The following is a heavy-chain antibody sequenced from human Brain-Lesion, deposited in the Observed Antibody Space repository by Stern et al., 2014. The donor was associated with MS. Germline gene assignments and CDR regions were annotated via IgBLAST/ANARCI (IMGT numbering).Heavy chain of an antibody. Sequence: QVQLQESGPGLVKPSQTLSLSCTVSGGSISSGGYYWSWIRQPAGKGLEWIGRIFNSGSTRHNPSLKSRVTISIDTPQNQFSLRLNSMTAADTAVYYCARGRVVPGFQYYATDVWGQGTTVIVSS. J-gene: IGHJ6*02. CDR3: ARGRVVPGFQYYATDV. CDR1: GGSISSGGYY. V-gene: IGHV4-61*02. D-gene: IGHD2-2*01. CDR2: IFNSGST.